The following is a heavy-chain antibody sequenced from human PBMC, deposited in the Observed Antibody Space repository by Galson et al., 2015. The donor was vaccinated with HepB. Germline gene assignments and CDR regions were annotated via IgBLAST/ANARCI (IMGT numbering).Heavy chain of an antibody. CDR3: ARGPQDGGGRDY. V-gene: IGHV3-33*01. Sequence: SLRLSCAASGFTFSSYGMHWVRQAPGKGLEWVAVILYDGSNKYYADSVKGRFTISRDNSKNTLYLQMNSLRAEDTAVYYCARGPQDGGGRDYWGQGTLVTVSS. J-gene: IGHJ4*02. D-gene: IGHD6-25*01. CDR1: GFTFSSYG. CDR2: ILYDGSNK.